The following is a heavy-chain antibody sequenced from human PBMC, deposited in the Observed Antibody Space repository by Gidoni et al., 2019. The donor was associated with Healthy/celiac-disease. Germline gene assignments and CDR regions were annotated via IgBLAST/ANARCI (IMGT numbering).Heavy chain of an antibody. V-gene: IGHV1-24*01. D-gene: IGHD2-15*01. Sequence: QVQLVQSGAEAKKPGASVKVSCKVPGYTLTELSMHWGRQAPGKGLEWMGGFDPEDGETIYAQKFQGRVTMTEDTSTDTAYMELSSLRSEDTAVYYCATKAIHGGPYGGAFDIWGQGTMVTVSS. J-gene: IGHJ3*02. CDR1: GYTLTELS. CDR2: FDPEDGET. CDR3: ATKAIHGGPYGGAFDI.